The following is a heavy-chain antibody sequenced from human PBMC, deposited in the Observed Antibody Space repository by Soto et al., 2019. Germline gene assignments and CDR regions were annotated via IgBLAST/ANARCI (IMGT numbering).Heavy chain of an antibody. D-gene: IGHD3-22*01. CDR1: GFTFSSYA. V-gene: IGHV3-30-3*01. Sequence: GVSLRLSCAASGFTFSSYAMHWVRQAPGKGQEWVAVISYDGSNKYYADSVKGRFTISRDNSKNTLYLQMNSLRAEDTAVYYCARVHPCYYDSSGYPDPASYGRDVWGQGTTVTV. J-gene: IGHJ6*02. CDR3: ARVHPCYYDSSGYPDPASYGRDV. CDR2: ISYDGSNK.